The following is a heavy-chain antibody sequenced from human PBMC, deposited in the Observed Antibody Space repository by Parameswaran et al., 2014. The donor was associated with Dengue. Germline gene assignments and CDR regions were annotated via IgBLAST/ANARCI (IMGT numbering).Heavy chain of an antibody. J-gene: IGHJ4*02. CDR3: AWTKGAAATRAFDY. CDR2: IDWDDDT. Sequence: VRQAPGKALEWLARIDWDDDTYYSTSLTTRLTISKDTSKNQVVLTMTNMDPVDTAMYYCAWTKGAAATRAFDYWGQGTLVTVSS. D-gene: IGHD6-13*01. V-gene: IGHV2-70*11.